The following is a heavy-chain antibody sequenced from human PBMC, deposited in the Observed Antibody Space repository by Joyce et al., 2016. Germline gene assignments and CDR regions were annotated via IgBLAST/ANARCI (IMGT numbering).Heavy chain of an antibody. CDR2: ISYDGSNQ. CDR3: AGGILTGYFDY. J-gene: IGHJ4*02. V-gene: IGHV3-30*03. Sequence: QGQLVESGGGVVQHGRSLRLSCAASGFTFSNYGMHWVRLAPGKGLEWVAVISYDGSNQHYGDSVKGRFTISRDNSKNTLYLQMYSLRAEDTAVYYCAGGILTGYFDYWGQGTLVTVSS. CDR1: GFTFSNYG. D-gene: IGHD3-9*01.